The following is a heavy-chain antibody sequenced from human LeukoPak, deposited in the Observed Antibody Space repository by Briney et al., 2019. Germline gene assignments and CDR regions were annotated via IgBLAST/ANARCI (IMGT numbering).Heavy chain of an antibody. V-gene: IGHV4-61*01. Sequence: PSETLSLTCTVSGGSASSGSYYWSWIRQPPGKGLEWIGYIYYSGSTNYNPSLKSRVTISVDTSKNQFSLKLSSVTAADTAVYYCARDLRGYYYDSSGSLDYWGQGTLVTVSS. CDR1: GGSASSGSYY. CDR3: ARDLRGYYYDSSGSLDY. J-gene: IGHJ4*02. D-gene: IGHD3-22*01. CDR2: IYYSGST.